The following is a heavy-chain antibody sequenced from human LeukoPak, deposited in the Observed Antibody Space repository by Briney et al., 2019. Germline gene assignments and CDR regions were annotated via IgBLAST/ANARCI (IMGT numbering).Heavy chain of an antibody. Sequence: PGGSLRLSCAASGFTFTNYAMSWVRQAPGKGLGWVSGISGNGISTYYADSVKGRFTISRDNSKSTLYLQMDSLRADDTAVYYCAKEPSLNYYYYYYSMDVWGKGTTVTVSS. D-gene: IGHD5-24*01. J-gene: IGHJ6*03. CDR1: GFTFTNYA. CDR2: ISGNGIST. CDR3: AKEPSLNYYYYYYSMDV. V-gene: IGHV3-23*01.